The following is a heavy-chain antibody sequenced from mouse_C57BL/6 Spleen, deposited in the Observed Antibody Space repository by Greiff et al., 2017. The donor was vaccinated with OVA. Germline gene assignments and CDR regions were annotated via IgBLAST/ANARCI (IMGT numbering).Heavy chain of an antibody. CDR2: IDPSDSET. CDR1: GYTFTSYW. J-gene: IGHJ3*01. Sequence: QVQLKEPGAELVRPGSSVKLSCKASGYTFTSYWMHWVKQRPIQGLEWIGNIDPSDSETHYNQKFKDKATLTVDKSSSTAYMQLSSLTSEDSAVYYCAREDYYGSGAYWGQGTLVTVSA. CDR3: AREDYYGSGAY. D-gene: IGHD1-1*01. V-gene: IGHV1-52*01.